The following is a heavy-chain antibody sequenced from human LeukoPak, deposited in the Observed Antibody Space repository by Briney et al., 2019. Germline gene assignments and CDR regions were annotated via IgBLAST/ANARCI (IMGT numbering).Heavy chain of an antibody. D-gene: IGHD2-8*01. V-gene: IGHV1-69*06. Sequence: SVKVSCKASGYTFTSYGISWVRQAPGQGLEWMGGIIPIFGTANYAQKFQGRVTITADKSTSTAYMELSSLRSEDTAVYYCARVGGKDIVLMVYAMASWFDPWGQGTLVTVSS. CDR2: IIPIFGTA. CDR1: GYTFTSYG. CDR3: ARVGGKDIVLMVYAMASWFDP. J-gene: IGHJ5*02.